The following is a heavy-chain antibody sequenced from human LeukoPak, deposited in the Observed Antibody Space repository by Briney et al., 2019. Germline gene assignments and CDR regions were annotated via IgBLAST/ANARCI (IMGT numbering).Heavy chain of an antibody. CDR2: IGDSGSST. Sequence: GGSLRLSCAASGFTFSKYAMSWVRQVPGKGLEWVSSIGDSGSSTYYADSVKGRFTTSRDNSKNTLYLQMNSLRAEDTAVYYCAKDLSGGPYYWGQGTLVTVSS. CDR1: GFTFSKYA. CDR3: AKDLSGGPYY. J-gene: IGHJ4*02. D-gene: IGHD1-26*01. V-gene: IGHV3-23*01.